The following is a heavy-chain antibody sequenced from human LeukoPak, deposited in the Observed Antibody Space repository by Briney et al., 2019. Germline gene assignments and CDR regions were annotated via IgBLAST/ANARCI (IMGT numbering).Heavy chain of an antibody. CDR2: IIPIFGTA. CDR3: ATYPLGYCSGGSCLNWFDP. J-gene: IGHJ5*02. CDR1: GGTFSSYA. V-gene: IGHV1-69*13. D-gene: IGHD2-15*01. Sequence: ASVKVSCKASGGTFSSYAISWVRQAPGQGLEWMGGIIPIFGTANYAQKFQGRVTITADESTSTAYMELSSPRSEDTAVYYCATYPLGYCSGGSCLNWFDPWGQGTLVTVSS.